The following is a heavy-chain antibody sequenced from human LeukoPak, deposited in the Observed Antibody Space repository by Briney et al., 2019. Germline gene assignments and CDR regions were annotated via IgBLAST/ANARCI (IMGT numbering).Heavy chain of an antibody. CDR2: INTSGGST. CDR1: GYTFTNYY. Sequence: GASVKVFFKASGYTFTNYYMHWVRQAPGQGLKWMGIINTSGGSTSYAQKFQGRITMTRDTSTSTVYMELSSLRSEDTAVYYCARDYSHGVGSDYWGQGTLVTVSS. J-gene: IGHJ4*02. CDR3: ARDYSHGVGSDY. V-gene: IGHV1-46*01. D-gene: IGHD5-18*01.